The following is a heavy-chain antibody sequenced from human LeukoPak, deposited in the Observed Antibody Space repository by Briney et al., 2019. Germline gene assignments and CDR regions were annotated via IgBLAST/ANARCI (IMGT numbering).Heavy chain of an antibody. V-gene: IGHV1-18*01. CDR3: ARVAAADQNSWDYYYYMDV. CDR1: GYTFTSYG. J-gene: IGHJ6*03. D-gene: IGHD6-13*01. Sequence: ASVKVSCKASGYTFTSYGISWVRQAPGQGLEWMGWISAYNGNTNYAQKLQGRVTMTTDTSTSTAYMELRSLRSDDTAVYYCARVAAADQNSWDYYYYMDVWGKGTTVTVSS. CDR2: ISAYNGNT.